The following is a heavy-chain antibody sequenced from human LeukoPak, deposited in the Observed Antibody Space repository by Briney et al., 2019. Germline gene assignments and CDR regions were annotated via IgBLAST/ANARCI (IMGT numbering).Heavy chain of an antibody. V-gene: IGHV4-59*08. CDR1: GGSMSGPY. D-gene: IGHD3-3*01. CDR3: ASLKDFADYFDF. CDR2: IYHSGST. Sequence: SETLSLTCTVSGGSMSGPYWSWIRQPPGKELEWIGHIYHSGSTKYNPSLKTRVTISVDTSKNQFSLNLKSVTAADTAVYYCASLKDFADYFDFWGQGTLVTVSS. J-gene: IGHJ4*02.